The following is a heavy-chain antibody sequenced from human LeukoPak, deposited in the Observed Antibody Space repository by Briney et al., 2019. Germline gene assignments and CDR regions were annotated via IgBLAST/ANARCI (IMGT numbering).Heavy chain of an antibody. V-gene: IGHV3-48*04. D-gene: IGHD2-2*01. J-gene: IGHJ4*02. CDR2: ISSSSSTI. Sequence: GGSLRLSCAASGFTFSSYSMNWVHQAPGKGLEWVSYISSSSSTIYYADSVKGRFTISRDNAKNSLYLQMNSLRAEDTAVYYCARGGSTIDYWGQGTLVTVSS. CDR1: GFTFSSYS. CDR3: ARGGSTIDY.